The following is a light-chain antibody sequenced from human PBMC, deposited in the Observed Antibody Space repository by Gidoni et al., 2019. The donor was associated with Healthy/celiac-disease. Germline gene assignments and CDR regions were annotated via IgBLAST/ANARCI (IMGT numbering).Light chain of an antibody. J-gene: IGKJ1*01. CDR1: QRVSSY. V-gene: IGKV3-11*01. CDR3: QQRSNWPPTWT. Sequence: EIVLTQSPATLSLVPGERATLSCRASQRVSSYLAWYQQKPGQAPRLLIYDASNRANGIPARFSGSGSGTDFTLTISSLEPEDFAVYYCQQRSNWPPTWTFGQGTKVEIK. CDR2: DAS.